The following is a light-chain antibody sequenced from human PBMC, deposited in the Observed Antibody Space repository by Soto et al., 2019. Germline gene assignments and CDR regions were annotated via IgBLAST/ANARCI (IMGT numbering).Light chain of an antibody. CDR3: QQYESRPKI. Sequence: IELTQCPATLSVSPGERATLSCRASQGIXRNLDWYQQKPGQSPRALXATASTRATGGPARLSGNGSGTEFTRTISSLQSEELAFYYCQQYESRPKIFGQGTKVDIK. CDR1: QGIXRN. V-gene: IGKV3-15*01. CDR2: TAS. J-gene: IGKJ1*01.